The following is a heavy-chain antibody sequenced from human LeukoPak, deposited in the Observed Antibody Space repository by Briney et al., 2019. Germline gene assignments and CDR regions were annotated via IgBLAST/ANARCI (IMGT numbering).Heavy chain of an antibody. D-gene: IGHD2-2*01. CDR3: AKDRSPVVLFDAFDV. J-gene: IGHJ3*01. Sequence: PGGSLRLSCAASGFIFSSFGIHWVRQAPGKGLEWVAVISYDGSNKFYADSVKGRFSVSRDNSKSTLILQMNSLRVDDTAVYYCAKDRSPVVLFDAFDVWGQGTMVTVSP. V-gene: IGHV3-30*18. CDR2: ISYDGSNK. CDR1: GFIFSSFG.